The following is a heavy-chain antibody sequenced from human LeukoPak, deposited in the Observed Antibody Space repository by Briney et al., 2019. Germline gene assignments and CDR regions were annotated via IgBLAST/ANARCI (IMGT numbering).Heavy chain of an antibody. CDR1: GGSFSGYY. CDR3: ARECGGDCYSGDY. Sequence: PSETLSLTCAVYGGSFSGYYWSWIRQPPGKGLEWIREINHSGSTNYNPSLKSRVTISVDTSKNQFSLKLSSVTAADTAVYYCARECGGDCYSGDYWGQGTLVTVSS. V-gene: IGHV4-34*01. J-gene: IGHJ4*02. D-gene: IGHD2-21*02. CDR2: INHSGST.